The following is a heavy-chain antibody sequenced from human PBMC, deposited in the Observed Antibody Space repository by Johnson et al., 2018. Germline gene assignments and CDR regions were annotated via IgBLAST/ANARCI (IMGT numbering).Heavy chain of an antibody. CDR3: ARIPPPDRFGRLLRFGDAMDV. Sequence: QVQLVESGGGVVQPGRSLRLSCAASGFTFSSYGLHWVRQAPGKGLEWVAVIWYDGSNKYYADSVKGRFIISRDNSKNTLYLQMNSLRAEDTAVYYCARIPPPDRFGRLLRFGDAMDVWGPGTTVTVSS. D-gene: IGHD3-10*01. CDR2: IWYDGSNK. J-gene: IGHJ6*02. V-gene: IGHV3-33*01. CDR1: GFTFSSYG.